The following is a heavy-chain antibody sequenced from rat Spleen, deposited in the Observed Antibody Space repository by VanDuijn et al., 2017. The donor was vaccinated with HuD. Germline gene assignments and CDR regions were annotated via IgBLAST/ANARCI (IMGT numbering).Heavy chain of an antibody. D-gene: IGHD1-6*01. CDR3: TRDRILRSTGFDH. Sequence: EVQLVESGGGLVQPGRSLKLSCAASGFTFSDYAMAWVRQSPEKGLEWVATIVFDSSGVYYRNSVKGRFTLSRDNTRNTLYLQMDGLKSEDTATYYCTRDRILRSTGFDHWGQGVMVTVSS. CDR2: IVFDSSGV. J-gene: IGHJ2*01. V-gene: IGHV5S10*01. CDR1: GFTFSDYA.